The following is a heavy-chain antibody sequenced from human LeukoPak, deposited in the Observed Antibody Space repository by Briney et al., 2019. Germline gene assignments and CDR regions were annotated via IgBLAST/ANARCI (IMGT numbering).Heavy chain of an antibody. CDR3: ARGYSYGYPGDY. CDR1: GFTVSSNY. CDR2: IYSGGST. V-gene: IGHV3-66*01. Sequence: GGSLRLSCAASGFTVSSNYMSWVRQAPGKGLEWVSVIYSGGSTYYADSVKGGFTISRDNSKNTLYLQMNSLRAEDTAVYYCARGYSYGYPGDYWGQGTLVTVSS. J-gene: IGHJ4*02. D-gene: IGHD5-18*01.